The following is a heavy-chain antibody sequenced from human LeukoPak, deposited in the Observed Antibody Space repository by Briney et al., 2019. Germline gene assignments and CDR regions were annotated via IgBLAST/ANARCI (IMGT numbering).Heavy chain of an antibody. CDR2: IGGRDAIT. V-gene: IGHV3-53*01. CDR1: GFTVSSNY. Sequence: GGSLRLSCAASGFTVSSNYMSWDRQAPGKGLEWVASIGGRDAITFHADSVRGRFSVSRDTSKNTLYLQMNSVRAEDTAVYYCAREPHLRVVTSFDHWGPGTVVTVSS. D-gene: IGHD3-3*01. J-gene: IGHJ4*02. CDR3: AREPHLRVVTSFDH.